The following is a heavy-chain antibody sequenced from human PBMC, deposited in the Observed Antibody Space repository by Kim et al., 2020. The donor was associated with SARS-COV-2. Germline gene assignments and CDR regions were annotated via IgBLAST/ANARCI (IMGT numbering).Heavy chain of an antibody. J-gene: IGHJ4*02. Sequence: GGSLRLSCAASGFTFSSYWMHWVRQAPGKGLVWVSRINSDGSRTSYADSVKGRFTISRDNVKNTLYLHVNSLRAEDTAMYYCGRDATTYASGTYIYYWGQGAQVTVSS. V-gene: IGHV3-74*01. D-gene: IGHD3-10*01. CDR2: INSDGSRT. CDR3: GRDATTYASGTYIYY. CDR1: GFTFSSYW.